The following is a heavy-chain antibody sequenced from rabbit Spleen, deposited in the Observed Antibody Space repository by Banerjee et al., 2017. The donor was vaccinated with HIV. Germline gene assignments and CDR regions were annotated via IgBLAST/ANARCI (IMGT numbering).Heavy chain of an antibody. CDR2: IEPIFGNT. CDR1: EFDFSNYG. V-gene: IGHV1S47*01. D-gene: IGHD7-1*01. CDR3: AGGAGRAVGTDGMDL. J-gene: IGHJ6*01. Sequence: QEQLVESGGGLVQPGGSLKLSCKASEFDFSNYGVSWVRQAPGKGLEWIGYIEPIFGNTYYANWVNGRFTISSHNAQNTLYLQLSSLTAADTATYFCAGGAGRAVGTDGMDLWGQGTLVTVS.